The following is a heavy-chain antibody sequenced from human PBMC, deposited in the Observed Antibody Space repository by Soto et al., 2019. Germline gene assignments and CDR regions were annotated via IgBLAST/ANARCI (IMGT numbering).Heavy chain of an antibody. Sequence: GSSVKVSCKASGYTFTSYAMQWGLQAPGQRLEWMGWINAGNGNTKYSQKFQGRVTITRDTSASTAYMELSSLRSEDTAVYYCARAFGYSSHLGPWGQGTLVTVSS. CDR3: ARAFGYSSHLGP. CDR1: GYTFTSYA. V-gene: IGHV1-3*01. CDR2: INAGNGNT. J-gene: IGHJ5*02. D-gene: IGHD5-18*01.